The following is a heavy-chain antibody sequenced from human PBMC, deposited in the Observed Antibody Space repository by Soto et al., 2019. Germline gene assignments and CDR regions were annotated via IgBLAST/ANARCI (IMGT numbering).Heavy chain of an antibody. CDR3: ARKGPDYYDSSGFFDC. V-gene: IGHV3-21*01. CDR2: ISSSSSYI. Sequence: GGSLRLSCAASGFTFSGYSITWVRQAPGKGLEWVSSISSSSSYIYYADSVKGRFTISRDNAKNSLYLQMNSLRAEDTAVYYCARKGPDYYDSSGFFDCWGQGTLVTVSS. J-gene: IGHJ4*02. D-gene: IGHD3-22*01. CDR1: GFTFSGYS.